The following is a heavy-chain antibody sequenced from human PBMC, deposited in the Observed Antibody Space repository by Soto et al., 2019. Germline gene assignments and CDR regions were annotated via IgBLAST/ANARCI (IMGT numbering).Heavy chain of an antibody. J-gene: IGHJ5*02. CDR3: ARVASSSWYWFDP. D-gene: IGHD6-13*01. V-gene: IGHV1-69*13. CDR1: GGTFSSYA. CDR2: IIPIFGTA. Sequence: SVKVSCKASGGTFSSYAISWVRQAPGQGLEWMGGIIPIFGTANYAQKSQGRVTITADESTSTAYMELSSLRSEDTAVYYCARVASSSWYWFDPWGQGTLVTVSS.